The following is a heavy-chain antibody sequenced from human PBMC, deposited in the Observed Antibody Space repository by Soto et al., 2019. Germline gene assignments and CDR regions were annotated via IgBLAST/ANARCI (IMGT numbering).Heavy chain of an antibody. J-gene: IGHJ6*02. Sequence: ASVKVSCKASGYTFTSYGISWVRQAPGQGLEWMGWISAYNGNTNYAQKLQGRVTMTTDTSTSTAYMELRSLRSDDTAVYYCARDGRILGAGPGVYYYGMDVWGQGTTVTVSS. CDR1: GYTFTSYG. CDR2: ISAYNGNT. V-gene: IGHV1-18*04. D-gene: IGHD1-26*01. CDR3: ARDGRILGAGPGVYYYGMDV.